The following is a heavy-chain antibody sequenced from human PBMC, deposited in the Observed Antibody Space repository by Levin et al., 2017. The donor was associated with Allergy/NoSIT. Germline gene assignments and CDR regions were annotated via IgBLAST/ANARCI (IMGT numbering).Heavy chain of an antibody. CDR3: AKDSGHNIPLN. J-gene: IGHJ4*02. Sequence: SCAASGFTFSSYGMHWVRQAPGKGLEWVAVVSYDGSNKYYADSVKGRFTISRDNSKNTVFLQMNSLRAEDTAVYYCAKDSGHNIPLNWGQGTLVTVSS. CDR2: VSYDGSNK. CDR1: GFTFSSYG. D-gene: IGHD3-10*01. V-gene: IGHV3-30*18.